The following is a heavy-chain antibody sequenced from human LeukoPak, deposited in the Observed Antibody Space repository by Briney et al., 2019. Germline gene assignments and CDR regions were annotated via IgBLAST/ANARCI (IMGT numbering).Heavy chain of an antibody. CDR1: GFTFSSYW. Sequence: GGSLRLSCAASGFTFSSYWMSWVRQAPGKGLEWVANIKQDGSEKYYVDSVKGRFTISRDNAKNSLYLQMNSLRAEDTAVYYCAREDLEWELLRDDAFDIWGQGTMVTVSS. J-gene: IGHJ3*02. D-gene: IGHD1-26*01. CDR3: AREDLEWELLRDDAFDI. V-gene: IGHV3-7*01. CDR2: IKQDGSEK.